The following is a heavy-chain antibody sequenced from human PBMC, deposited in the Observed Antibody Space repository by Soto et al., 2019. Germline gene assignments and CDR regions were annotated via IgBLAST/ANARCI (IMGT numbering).Heavy chain of an antibody. CDR1: GGTFSSYT. V-gene: IGHV1-69*08. D-gene: IGHD2-15*01. CDR3: ARDGCSGGSCYAVY. Sequence: QVQLVQSGAEVKKPGSSVKVSCKASGGTFSSYTISWVRQAPGQGLEWMGRIIPILGIANYAQKFQGRVTIPADKSTSTAYMELSSLRSEDTAGYYCARDGCSGGSCYAVYWGQGTLVTVSS. J-gene: IGHJ4*02. CDR2: IIPILGIA.